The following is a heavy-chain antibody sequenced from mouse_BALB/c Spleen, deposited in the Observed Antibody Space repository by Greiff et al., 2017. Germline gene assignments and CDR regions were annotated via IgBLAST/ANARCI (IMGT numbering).Heavy chain of an antibody. CDR2: IWSGGST. CDR1: GFSLTSYG. V-gene: IGHV2-2*02. J-gene: IGHJ3*01. Sequence: VQGVESGPGLVQPSQSLSITCTVSGFSLTSYGVHWVRQSPGKGLEWLGVIWSGGSTDYNAAFISRLSISNDNSKSQVFFKMNSLQAMDTAIYYWDRGRCGNCPFAYWGQGTLVTVSA. CDR3: DRGRCGNCPFAY. D-gene: IGHD2-1*01.